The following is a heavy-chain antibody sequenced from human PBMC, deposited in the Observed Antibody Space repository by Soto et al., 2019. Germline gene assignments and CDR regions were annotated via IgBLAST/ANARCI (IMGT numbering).Heavy chain of an antibody. V-gene: IGHV4-4*02. CDR1: GGSISSSNW. CDR3: AMGIPNPWHY. J-gene: IGHJ4*02. Sequence: QVQLQESGPGLVKPSGTLSLTCAVSGGSISSSNWWSWVRQPPGKGLEWIGEIYHSGSTNYNPSPQRRVNQIRSQSKNQFPLEPGPVDGPDTAVYFRAMGIPNPWHYWGQGTLVTGSS. CDR2: IYHSGST. D-gene: IGHD1-26*01.